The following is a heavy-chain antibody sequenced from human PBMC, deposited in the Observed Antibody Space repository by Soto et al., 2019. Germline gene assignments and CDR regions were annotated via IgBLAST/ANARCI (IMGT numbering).Heavy chain of an antibody. Sequence: GGSLRLSCAASGFTFSDYYMSWIRQAPGKGLEWVSAISGSGGSTYYADSVKGRFTISRDNSKNTLYLQMNSLRAEDTAVYYCAKDIGQWPHGFDYWGQGTLVTVSS. CDR3: AKDIGQWPHGFDY. V-gene: IGHV3-23*01. CDR2: ISGSGGST. CDR1: GFTFSDYY. J-gene: IGHJ4*02. D-gene: IGHD6-19*01.